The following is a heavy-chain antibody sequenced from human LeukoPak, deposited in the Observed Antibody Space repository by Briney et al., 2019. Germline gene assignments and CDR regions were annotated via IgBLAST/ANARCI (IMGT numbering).Heavy chain of an antibody. CDR1: GFAFSVYG. CDR3: ARDLEMGKHFDY. J-gene: IGHJ4*02. V-gene: IGHV3-33*01. CDR2: IGHDGSYT. Sequence: GGSLRLSCAASGFAFSVYGMPWVRQAPGKGLEWVAVIGHDGSYTKYPDSVKGRFTISRDNSKNTLFLHMDSLRAEDTALYYCARDLEMGKHFDYWGQGTPVTVSS. D-gene: IGHD1-26*01.